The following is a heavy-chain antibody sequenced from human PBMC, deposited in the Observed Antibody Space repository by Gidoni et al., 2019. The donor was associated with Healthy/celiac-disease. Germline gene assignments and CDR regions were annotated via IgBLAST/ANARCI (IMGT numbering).Heavy chain of an antibody. CDR1: GFPVSRNY. D-gene: IGHD2-8*01. V-gene: IGHV3-66*01. Sequence: EVQLVESGGGLVQPGGSLRLSCAASGFPVSRNYMSWVRQAPGKGLEWVSVMYSGGSTYYADSVKGRFTISRDNSKNTLYLQMNSLRAEDTAVYYCARGGVSNPDLHYFYYGMDVWGQGTTVTVSS. CDR2: MYSGGST. J-gene: IGHJ6*02. CDR3: ARGGVSNPDLHYFYYGMDV.